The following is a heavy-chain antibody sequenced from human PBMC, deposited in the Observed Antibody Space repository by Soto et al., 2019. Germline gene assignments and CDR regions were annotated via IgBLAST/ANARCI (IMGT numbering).Heavy chain of an antibody. CDR2: INPNSGGT. CDR1: GYTFTGYS. V-gene: IGHV1-2*04. D-gene: IGHD3-10*01. J-gene: IGHJ4*02. Sequence: QVQLVQSGAEVKQPGASVKVSCKASGYTFTGYSMHWVRQAPGQGLEWMGWINPNSGGTNYAQKFQGWVTMTRDTSISTAYMELSRLRSDDTAVYYCARSVGRERGVDYWGQGTLVTVSS. CDR3: ARSVGRERGVDY.